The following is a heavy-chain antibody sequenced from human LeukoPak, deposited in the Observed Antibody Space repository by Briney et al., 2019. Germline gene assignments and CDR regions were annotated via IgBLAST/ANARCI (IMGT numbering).Heavy chain of an antibody. CDR3: ARGGYSYGYDDDFDY. Sequence: SETLSLTCTVSGGSISSYYWSWIRQPPGKGLEWIGYIYNSGSTNYNPSLKSRVTISVDTSKNKFSLKLSSVTAADTAVYYCARGGYSYGYDDDFDYWGQGTLVTLSS. J-gene: IGHJ4*02. CDR1: GGSISSYY. CDR2: IYNSGST. D-gene: IGHD5-18*01. V-gene: IGHV4-59*01.